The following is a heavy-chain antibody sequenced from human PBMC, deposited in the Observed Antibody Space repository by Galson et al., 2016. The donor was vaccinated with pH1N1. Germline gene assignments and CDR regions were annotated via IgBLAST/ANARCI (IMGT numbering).Heavy chain of an antibody. Sequence: SVKVSCKASGYRFSGYYIHWVRQAPGHGLEWMGRIIPIFGTANYAQKFQGRVTITADKSTSTAYMELSSLRSEDTAVYYCARGQASVSTSYYYGMDVWGQGTTVTVSS. V-gene: IGHV1-69*06. D-gene: IGHD4-11*01. CDR2: IIPIFGTA. J-gene: IGHJ6*02. CDR1: GYRFSGYY. CDR3: ARGQASVSTSYYYGMDV.